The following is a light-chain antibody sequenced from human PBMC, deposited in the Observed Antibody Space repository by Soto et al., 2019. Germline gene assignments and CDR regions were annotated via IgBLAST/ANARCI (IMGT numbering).Light chain of an antibody. V-gene: IGLV1-40*01. J-gene: IGLJ2*01. Sequence: QSVLTQPPSVSGAPGQRITISCTGSSSNFGAGYDVHWYQQLPGTAPKLLIYANSNRPSGVPDRFSGSKSGTSASLAITGLQAEDEADYYCQSYDSSLSGSLVFGGGT. CDR2: ANS. CDR3: QSYDSSLSGSLV. CDR1: SSNFGAGYD.